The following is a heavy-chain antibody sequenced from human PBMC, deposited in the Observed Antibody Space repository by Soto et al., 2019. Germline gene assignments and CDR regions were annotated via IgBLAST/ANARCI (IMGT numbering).Heavy chain of an antibody. CDR1: GFTFSSYS. CDR3: ARDYYDSSGYLAFLAY. Sequence: GGSLRLSCAASGFTFSSYSMNWVRQAPGKGLEWVSSISSSSSYIYYADSVKGRFTISRDNAKNSLYLQMNSLRAEDLAVYYCARDYYDSSGYLAFLAYWGQGTLVTVSS. D-gene: IGHD3-22*01. CDR2: ISSSSSYI. J-gene: IGHJ4*02. V-gene: IGHV3-21*01.